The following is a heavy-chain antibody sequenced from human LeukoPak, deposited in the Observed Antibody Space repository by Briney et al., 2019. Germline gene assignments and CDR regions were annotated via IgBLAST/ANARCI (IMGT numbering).Heavy chain of an antibody. CDR3: ARDRQIGLLWFGESEYYFDY. D-gene: IGHD3-10*01. Sequence: PSETLSLTCTVSGGSISSSSYYWSWIRQPAGKGLEWIGRIYTSGSTNYNPSLKSRVTMSVDTSKNQFSLKLSSVTAADTAVYYCARDRQIGLLWFGESEYYFDYWGQGTLVTVSS. V-gene: IGHV4-61*02. CDR2: IYTSGST. J-gene: IGHJ4*02. CDR1: GGSISSSSYY.